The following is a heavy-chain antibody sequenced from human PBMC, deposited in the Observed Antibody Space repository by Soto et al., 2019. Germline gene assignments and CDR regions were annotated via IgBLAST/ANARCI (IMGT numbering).Heavy chain of an antibody. D-gene: IGHD4-17*01. CDR1: GGSISSSNW. CDR2: IYHSGST. Sequence: QVQLQESGPGLVKPSGTLSLTCAVSGGSISSSNWWSWVRQPPGKGLEWIGEIYHSGSTNYNPSLESAVTIAVDKSKNQFSLKLSSVTAAGTGVYYCARGRGDYEGRYNWFDPWGQGTLVTVSS. CDR3: ARGRGDYEGRYNWFDP. V-gene: IGHV4-4*02. J-gene: IGHJ5*02.